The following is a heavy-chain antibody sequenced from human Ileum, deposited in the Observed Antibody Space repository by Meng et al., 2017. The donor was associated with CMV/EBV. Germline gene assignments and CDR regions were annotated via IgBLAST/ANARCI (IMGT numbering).Heavy chain of an antibody. CDR2: IIPIFGTA. Sequence: SVKVSCKASGGTFSSYAISWVRQAPGQGLEWMGGIIPIFGTANYAQKFQGRVTITTDDSTSTAYMELSSLRSEDTAVYYCARLRGQPDSNYGMDVWGQGTTVTVSS. CDR1: GGTFSSYA. J-gene: IGHJ6*02. D-gene: IGHD3-3*01. V-gene: IGHV1-69*05. CDR3: ARLRGQPDSNYGMDV.